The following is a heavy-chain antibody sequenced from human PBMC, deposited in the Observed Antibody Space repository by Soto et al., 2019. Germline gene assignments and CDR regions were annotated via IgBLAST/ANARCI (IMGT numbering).Heavy chain of an antibody. CDR2: MNPNSGDT. J-gene: IGHJ4*02. D-gene: IGHD3-10*01. CDR1: GYTFTSYE. Sequence: QVQLVQSGAEVKKPGASVKVSCKATGYTFTSYEINWVRQATGQGLEWMGWMNPNSGDTGYAQKFQGRVTMTRNTSISTAYMELSSLRSEDTAVYYCARGELLWFGELLRWGQGTLVTVSS. V-gene: IGHV1-8*01. CDR3: ARGELLWFGELLR.